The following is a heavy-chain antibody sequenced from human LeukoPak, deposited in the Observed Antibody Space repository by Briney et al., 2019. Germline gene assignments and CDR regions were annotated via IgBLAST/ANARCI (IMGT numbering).Heavy chain of an antibody. Sequence: SVQLSCKASGITIAGYDVHWVRQAPGQGLEWMGRIKPRFSGTNHAEKFQGRVTMTRDTSMTTAYMELSSLTSDDTAVYYCARQFGPTDAFDIWGQGTMVTVSS. CDR3: ARQFGPTDAFDI. V-gene: IGHV1-2*02. CDR2: IKPRFSGT. D-gene: IGHD3-16*01. CDR1: GITIAGYD. J-gene: IGHJ3*02.